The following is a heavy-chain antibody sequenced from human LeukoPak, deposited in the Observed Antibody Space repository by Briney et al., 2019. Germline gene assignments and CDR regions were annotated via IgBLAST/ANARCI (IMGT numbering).Heavy chain of an antibody. J-gene: IGHJ3*02. CDR1: GYTFTGYG. V-gene: IGHV1-18*01. D-gene: IGHD3-22*01. Sequence: ASVKVSCKASGYTFTGYGISWVRQAPGRGLEWMGWISAYNGNTNYAQKLQGRVTMTTDTSTSTAYMELRSLRSDDTAVYYCARPVQYYYDSSGYYGDDAFDIWGQGTMVTVSS. CDR3: ARPVQYYYDSSGYYGDDAFDI. CDR2: ISAYNGNT.